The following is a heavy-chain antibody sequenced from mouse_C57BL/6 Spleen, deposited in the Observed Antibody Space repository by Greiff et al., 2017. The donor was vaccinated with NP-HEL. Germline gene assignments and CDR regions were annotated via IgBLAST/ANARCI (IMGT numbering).Heavy chain of an antibody. Sequence: VQLQESGAELMKPGASVKISCKATGYTFTGYWIEWVKQRPGHGLEWIGEILPGSGSTNYNEKFKGKATFTSDTSSTPAYMQLRSLTTEDSAIYYCASAGSDAMDYWGQGTSVTAAS. V-gene: IGHV1-9*01. D-gene: IGHD4-1*01. CDR2: ILPGSGST. J-gene: IGHJ4*01. CDR3: ASAGSDAMDY. CDR1: GYTFTGYW.